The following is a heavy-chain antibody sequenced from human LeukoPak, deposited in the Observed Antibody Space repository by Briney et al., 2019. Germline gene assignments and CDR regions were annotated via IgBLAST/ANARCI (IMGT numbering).Heavy chain of an antibody. D-gene: IGHD6-19*01. CDR3: ARTPGIAVAGTGYYDC. Sequence: PGGSLRLSCAASGFTVSSNYMSWVRQAPGKGLEWVSVIYSGGDTYYADSVKGRFTISRDNSKNTLYLQMNSLRAEDTAVYYCARTPGIAVAGTGYYDCWGQGTLVTVSS. J-gene: IGHJ4*02. V-gene: IGHV3-53*01. CDR1: GFTVSSNY. CDR2: IYSGGDT.